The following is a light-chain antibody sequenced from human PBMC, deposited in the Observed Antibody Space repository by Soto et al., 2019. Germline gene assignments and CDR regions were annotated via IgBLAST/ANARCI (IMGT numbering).Light chain of an antibody. CDR2: VAS. CDR3: QQYGSSPVT. Sequence: EIVLTQSPGTLSLSPGERATLSCRASQSVSSSYLAWYQQRPGQAPRLLIYVASTRATGIPDRFSGSGSGTDFPLTISRLEPEDFEVYSCQQYGSSPVTFGGGTKVEI. V-gene: IGKV3-20*01. J-gene: IGKJ4*01. CDR1: QSVSSSY.